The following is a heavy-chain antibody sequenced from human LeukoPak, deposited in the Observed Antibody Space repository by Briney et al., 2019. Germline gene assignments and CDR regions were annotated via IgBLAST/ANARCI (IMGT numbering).Heavy chain of an antibody. V-gene: IGHV3-64*01. CDR3: ARVPLLDWFDY. Sequence: GGSLRLSCAASGFTFSSYAMHWVRQAPGKGLEYVSAISSNGGSTYYANSVKGRFTISRDNAKNSLYLQMNSLRAEDTAVYYCARVPLLDWFDYWGQGTLVTVSS. CDR2: ISSNGGST. CDR1: GFTFSSYA. D-gene: IGHD1-1*01. J-gene: IGHJ4*02.